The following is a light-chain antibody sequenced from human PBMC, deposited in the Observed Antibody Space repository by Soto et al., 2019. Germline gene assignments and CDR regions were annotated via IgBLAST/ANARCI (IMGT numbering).Light chain of an antibody. CDR2: GAS. Sequence: ETVLTQSPGTLSLSPGETATLSCRASQSVASNSLAWYQQKPGQAPRLLVYGASGRATDIPDRFSGRGSGTDFTLTINRLEPEDFAVYYCQQRSNWSYTFGQGTKLEIK. CDR1: QSVASNS. V-gene: IGKV3D-20*02. CDR3: QQRSNWSYT. J-gene: IGKJ2*01.